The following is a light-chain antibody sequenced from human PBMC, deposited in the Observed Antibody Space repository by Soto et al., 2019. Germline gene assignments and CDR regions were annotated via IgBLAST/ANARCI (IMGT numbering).Light chain of an antibody. CDR3: QQYNSYSPT. V-gene: IGKV1-5*03. Sequence: DIQMTQSPSTLSASVGDRVTITCRASQSISTWVAWYQQEPGKAPKLLIHKASSLQSGVPSRFSGSGSGTDFTHTISSLHPDDFATYYCQQYNSYSPTFGQGTRVEIK. J-gene: IGKJ1*01. CDR1: QSISTW. CDR2: KAS.